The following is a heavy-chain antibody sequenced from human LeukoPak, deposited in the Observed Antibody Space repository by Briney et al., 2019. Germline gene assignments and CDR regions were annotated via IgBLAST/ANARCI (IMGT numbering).Heavy chain of an antibody. V-gene: IGHV1-69*04. Sequence: SVKVSCKASGDTFSSYAISWVRQAPGQGLEWMGRIIPILGIANYAQKFQGRVTITADKSTSTAYMELSSLRSDDTAVYYCARDLPIYDSSGYYYYYYYGMDVWGQGTTVTVSS. D-gene: IGHD3-22*01. J-gene: IGHJ6*02. CDR2: IIPILGIA. CDR3: ARDLPIYDSSGYYYYYYYGMDV. CDR1: GDTFSSYA.